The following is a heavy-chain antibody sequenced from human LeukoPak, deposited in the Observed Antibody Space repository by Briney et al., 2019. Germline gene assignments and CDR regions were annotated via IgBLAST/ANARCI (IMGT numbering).Heavy chain of an antibody. J-gene: IGHJ4*02. D-gene: IGHD6-13*01. CDR3: AREDSSSWSFDY. CDR2: ISSSSSYI. CDR1: GFAFFSYT. Sequence: GGSLRLSCAASGFAFFSYTMNWVRQAPGKGLEWVSSISSSSSYIYYADSVKGRFTISRNNAKKSLYLQMNSLRGEDTAVYYCAREDSSSWSFDYWGQGTLVTVSS. V-gene: IGHV3-21*01.